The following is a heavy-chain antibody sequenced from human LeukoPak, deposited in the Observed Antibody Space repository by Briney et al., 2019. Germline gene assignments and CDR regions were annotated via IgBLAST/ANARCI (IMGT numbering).Heavy chain of an antibody. CDR1: GGSFSGYY. CDR2: INHSGST. CDR3: ARERAMVRGVRAREFDY. J-gene: IGHJ4*02. D-gene: IGHD3-10*01. V-gene: IGHV4-34*01. Sequence: TSSETLSLTCAVYGGSFSGYYWSWIRQPPGKGLEWIGEINHSGSTNYNPSLKSRVTISVDTSKNQFSLKLSSVTAADTAVYYCARERAMVRGVRAREFDYWGQGTLVTVSS.